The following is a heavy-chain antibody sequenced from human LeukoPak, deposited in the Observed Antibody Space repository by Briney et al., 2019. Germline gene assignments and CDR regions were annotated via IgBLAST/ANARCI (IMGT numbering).Heavy chain of an antibody. CDR3: ASRDIVVVVAAGVDY. D-gene: IGHD2-15*01. J-gene: IGHJ4*02. CDR1: GGSFSGYY. CDR2: INHSGST. Sequence: SETLSLTCAVYGGSFSGYYWSWIRQPPGKGLEWIGEINHSGSTNYNPSLKSRVTISVDTSKNQFSLKLSSVTAADTAVYYCASRDIVVVVAAGVDYWGQGTLVTVSS. V-gene: IGHV4-34*01.